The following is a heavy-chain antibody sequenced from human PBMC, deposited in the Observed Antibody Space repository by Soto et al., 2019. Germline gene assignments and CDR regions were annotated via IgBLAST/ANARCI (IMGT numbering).Heavy chain of an antibody. CDR1: GASINDYY. Sequence: SETLSLTCTVSGASINDYYWSWIRQPPGKGLEWIGYIYYSGNTNYNPSLKSRVTISVDTSENRVSLKLSSVTAADTAVYYCARDREYYDSNGLSLDYWGQGTLVTVSS. V-gene: IGHV4-59*01. CDR3: ARDREYYDSNGLSLDY. D-gene: IGHD3-22*01. CDR2: IYYSGNT. J-gene: IGHJ4*02.